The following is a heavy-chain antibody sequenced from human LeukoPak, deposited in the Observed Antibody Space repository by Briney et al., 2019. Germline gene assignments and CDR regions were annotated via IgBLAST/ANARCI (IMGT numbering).Heavy chain of an antibody. CDR2: ISTYNSNI. Sequence: GASVTVSCKSSGYTFTIFGFTWVRQAPGQGLEWLGWISTYNSNINYAQNLQDRLTLTTDSSTNTAYMELSSLRSDDTAIYYCTRGRLPADAFDIWGQGTLVTVSS. J-gene: IGHJ3*02. CDR3: TRGRLPADAFDI. V-gene: IGHV1-18*01. D-gene: IGHD2-2*01. CDR1: GYTFTIFG.